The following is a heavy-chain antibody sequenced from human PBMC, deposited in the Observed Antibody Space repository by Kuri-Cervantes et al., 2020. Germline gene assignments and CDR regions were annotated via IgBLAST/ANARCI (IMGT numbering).Heavy chain of an antibody. CDR2: ISGSGGST. V-gene: IGHV3-23*01. CDR3: ARDLGEWELRNNWFDP. Sequence: GESLKISCAASGFTFSSYAMSWVRQAPGKGLEWVSAISGSGGSTYYADSVKGRFTISRDNSKNTLYLQMNSLRAEDTAVYYCARDLGEWELRNNWFDPWGQGTLVTVSS. D-gene: IGHD1-26*01. CDR1: GFTFSSYA. J-gene: IGHJ5*02.